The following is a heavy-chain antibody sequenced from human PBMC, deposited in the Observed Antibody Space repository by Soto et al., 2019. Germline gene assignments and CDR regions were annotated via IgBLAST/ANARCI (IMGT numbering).Heavy chain of an antibody. CDR2: ISYDGSNK. CDR1: GFTFSSYA. CDR3: ARVSDRSSGWDPYFDY. Sequence: QVQLVESGGGVVQPGRSLRLSCAASGFTFSSYAMHWVRQAPGKGLEWVAVISYDGSNKYYADSVKGRFTISRDNSKNTLYLQMNSLRAEDTAVYYCARVSDRSSGWDPYFDYWGQGTLVTVSS. V-gene: IGHV3-30-3*01. J-gene: IGHJ4*02. D-gene: IGHD6-19*01.